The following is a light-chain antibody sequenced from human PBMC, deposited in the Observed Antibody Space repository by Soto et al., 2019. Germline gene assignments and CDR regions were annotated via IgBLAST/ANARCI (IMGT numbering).Light chain of an antibody. Sequence: QSVLTQPPSASGTPGQRVTISCSGSSSNIGSNTVNWYQQLPRTAPKLLIYSHNQRPSAGPDRFSGAKSGTSASLAISGLQYEDEADYYCASWDASLNGYVFGTGTKLTVL. V-gene: IGLV1-44*01. CDR2: SHN. CDR3: ASWDASLNGYV. CDR1: SSNIGSNT. J-gene: IGLJ1*01.